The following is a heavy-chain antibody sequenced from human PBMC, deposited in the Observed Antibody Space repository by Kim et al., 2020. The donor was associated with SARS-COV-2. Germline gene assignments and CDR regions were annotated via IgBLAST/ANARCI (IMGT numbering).Heavy chain of an antibody. CDR3: ATGAQYYYDGSYRVNFEY. V-gene: IGHV3-15*01. Sequence: GGSLRLSCAASGFSFSNAWMSWVRQAPGKGLEWVGRIKSKTDGGTTDYAAPVKGRFTISRDDSKNTLYLQMNSLKTEDTAVYYCATGAQYYYDGSYRVNFEYWGQGTLVTVSS. CDR2: IKSKTDGGTT. CDR1: GFSFSNAW. J-gene: IGHJ4*02. D-gene: IGHD3-22*01.